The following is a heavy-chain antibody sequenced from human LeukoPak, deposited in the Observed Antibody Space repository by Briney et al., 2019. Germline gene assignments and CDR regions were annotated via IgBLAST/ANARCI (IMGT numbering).Heavy chain of an antibody. Sequence: GGSLRLSCAASGFTFSSYEMNWVRQAPGKGLEWVSYISSSGSTIYYADSVKGRFTISRDNAKNSLYLQMNSLRAEDTAVYYCARQFVTGWTRRIDLWGQGTLVTVSS. CDR3: ARQFVTGWTRRIDL. V-gene: IGHV3-48*03. CDR1: GFTFSSYE. CDR2: ISSSGSTI. J-gene: IGHJ4*02. D-gene: IGHD2-21*02.